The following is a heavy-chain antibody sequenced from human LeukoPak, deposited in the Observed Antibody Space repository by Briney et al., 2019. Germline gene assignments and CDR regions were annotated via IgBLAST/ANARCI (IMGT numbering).Heavy chain of an antibody. CDR3: AREYCSSTSCYTGTHMDV. CDR1: GYTFTSYY. Sequence: ASVKVSCKASGYTFTSYYMHWVRQAPGQGLEWMGIINPSGGSTSYAQKFQGRVTMTRDMSTSTVYMGLSSLRSEDTAVYYCAREYCSSTSCYTGTHMDVWGKGTTVTVSS. D-gene: IGHD2-2*02. J-gene: IGHJ6*03. CDR2: INPSGGST. V-gene: IGHV1-46*01.